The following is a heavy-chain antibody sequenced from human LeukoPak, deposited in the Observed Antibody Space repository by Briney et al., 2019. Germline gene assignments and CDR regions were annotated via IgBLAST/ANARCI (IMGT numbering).Heavy chain of an antibody. CDR1: GFTFDDYA. D-gene: IGHD3-9*01. CDR3: AKDIGHYDILTGYRLYYYGMDV. CDR2: ISGDGSST. V-gene: IGHV3-43*02. J-gene: IGHJ6*02. Sequence: GGSLRLSCAASGFTFDDYAMHWVRQAPGKGLEWVSLISGDGSSTYYADSVKGRFTIPRDNSKNSLYLQMNSLRTEDTALYYCAKDIGHYDILTGYRLYYYGMDVWGQGTTVTVSS.